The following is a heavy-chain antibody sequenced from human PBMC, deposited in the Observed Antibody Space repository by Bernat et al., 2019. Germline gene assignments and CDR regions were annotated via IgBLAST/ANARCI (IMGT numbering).Heavy chain of an antibody. CDR3: ARKETYYYDSSGYFDAFDI. J-gene: IGHJ3*02. D-gene: IGHD3-22*01. CDR2: IYYSGST. CDR1: GGPISSYY. Sequence: QVQLQESGPGLVKPSETLSLTCTVSGGPISSYYWSWIRQPPGKGLEWIGYIYYSGSTNYNPSLKSRVTISVDTSKNQLSLKLTSVTAADTAVYYCARKETYYYDSSGYFDAFDIWGQGTMVTVSS. V-gene: IGHV4-59*01.